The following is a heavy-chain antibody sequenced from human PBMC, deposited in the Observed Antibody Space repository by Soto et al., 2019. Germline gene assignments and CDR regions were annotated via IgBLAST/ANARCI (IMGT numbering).Heavy chain of an antibody. V-gene: IGHV5-10-1*01. Sequence: ESLKISCKGSGYSFTSYWISWVRQMPGKGLEWMGRIDPSDSYTNYSPSFQGHVTISADKSISTAYLQWSSLKASDTAMYYCARLVTGTPYYYYGMDVWGQGTTVTVSS. CDR3: ARLVTGTPYYYYGMDV. CDR1: GYSFTSYW. CDR2: IDPSDSYT. D-gene: IGHD1-7*01. J-gene: IGHJ6*02.